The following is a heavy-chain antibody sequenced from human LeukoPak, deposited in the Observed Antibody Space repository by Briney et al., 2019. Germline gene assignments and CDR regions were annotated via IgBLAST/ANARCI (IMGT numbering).Heavy chain of an antibody. CDR2: INYSGNT. Sequence: SETPSLTCTVSGVSISSGGYYWSWIRQHPGKGLEWIGRINYSGNTYYSPSLQSRGTISLDRSKNQFSLKLSSVTAADTAVYYCARGRAYDYVSSPPGAFADYWGQGALVTVTS. CDR1: GVSISSGGYY. V-gene: IGHV4-31*03. J-gene: IGHJ4*02. CDR3: ARGRAYDYVSSPPGAFADY. D-gene: IGHD3-22*01.